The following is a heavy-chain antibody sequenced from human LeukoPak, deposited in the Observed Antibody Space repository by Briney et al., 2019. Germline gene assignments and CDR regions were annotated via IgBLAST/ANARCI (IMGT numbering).Heavy chain of an antibody. CDR2: IYPGDSDT. J-gene: IGHJ6*02. D-gene: IGHD6-6*01. CDR3: ARRRSSSSGGWGMDV. Sequence: GESLQISCQGSGYSFTSYWIGWVRQMPGKGLEWMGIIYPGDSDTRYSPSFQGQVTISADKSISTAYLQWSSLKASDTAMYYCARRRSSSSGGWGMDVWGQGTTVTVSS. CDR1: GYSFTSYW. V-gene: IGHV5-51*01.